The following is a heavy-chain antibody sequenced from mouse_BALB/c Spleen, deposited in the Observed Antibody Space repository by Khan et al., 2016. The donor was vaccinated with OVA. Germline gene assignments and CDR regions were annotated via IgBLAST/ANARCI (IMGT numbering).Heavy chain of an antibody. V-gene: IGHV1S132*01. CDR3: AREEDLYRFAH. CDR1: GYIFTSYW. Sequence: QVQLQQSGAELVRPGASVKLSCKTSGYIFTSYWIHWVKQRSGQGLEWIARIYPGTDNTYYNEKFKDKATLTADKSSSTAYMQLSSLKSEDSDVYCCAREEDLYRFAHWGQGTTLTVSS. CDR2: IYPGTDNT. J-gene: IGHJ2*01.